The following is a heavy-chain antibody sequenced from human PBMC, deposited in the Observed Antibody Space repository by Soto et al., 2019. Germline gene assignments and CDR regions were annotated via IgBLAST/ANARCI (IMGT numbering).Heavy chain of an antibody. CDR1: GFTFSSYA. CDR2: ISGSGGST. V-gene: IGHV3-23*01. CDR3: AKDLTYYDFWSGYYAHTCFDY. D-gene: IGHD3-3*01. Sequence: GGSLRLSCAASGFTFSSYAMSWVRQAPGKGLEWVSAISGSGGSTYYADSVKGRFTISRDNSKNTLYLQMNSLRAEDTAVYYCAKDLTYYDFWSGYYAHTCFDYWGQGTLVTVSS. J-gene: IGHJ4*02.